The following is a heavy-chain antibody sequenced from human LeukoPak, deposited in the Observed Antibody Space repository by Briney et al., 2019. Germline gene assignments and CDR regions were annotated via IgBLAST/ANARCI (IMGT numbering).Heavy chain of an antibody. V-gene: IGHV3-23*01. D-gene: IGHD1-26*01. Sequence: PGGSLRLSCAASGFTFSSYAMSWVRQAPGKGLEWVSAISGSGGSTYYADSVKGRFTISRDNSKNTLYLQMNSLRAEDTAVYYCAKGGGVGASKWGYRGGYWGQGTLVTVSS. J-gene: IGHJ4*02. CDR2: ISGSGGST. CDR1: GFTFSSYA. CDR3: AKGGGVGASKWGYRGGY.